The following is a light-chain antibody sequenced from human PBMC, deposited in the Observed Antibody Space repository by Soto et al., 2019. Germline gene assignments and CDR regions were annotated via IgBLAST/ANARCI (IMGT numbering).Light chain of an antibody. CDR1: SGHSSYA. Sequence: QPVLTQSPSASASLGASVKLTCTLSSGHSSYAIAWHQQQPEKGPRYLMKLNSAGSHSKGDGIPDRFSGSSSGAERYLTISSLQSEDEADYYCQTWGTAIVVFGGGTQLTVL. CDR3: QTWGTAIVV. J-gene: IGLJ2*01. CDR2: LNSAGSH. V-gene: IGLV4-69*01.